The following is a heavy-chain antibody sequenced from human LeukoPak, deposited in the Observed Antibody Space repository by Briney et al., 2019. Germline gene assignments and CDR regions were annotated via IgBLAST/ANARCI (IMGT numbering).Heavy chain of an antibody. CDR3: ARGGWGRFDS. J-gene: IGHJ4*02. CDR2: TNYRSKWYD. V-gene: IGHV6-1*01. Sequence: SQTLSLTCAISGDRVSSNSAAWNWIRQSPSRGLKWLERTNYRSKWYDDYAQSVKSRITINPDTSKNQFSLQLNSVTPEDTAVYYCARGGWGRFDSWGQGTLVTVSS. CDR1: GDRVSSNSAA. D-gene: IGHD3-16*01.